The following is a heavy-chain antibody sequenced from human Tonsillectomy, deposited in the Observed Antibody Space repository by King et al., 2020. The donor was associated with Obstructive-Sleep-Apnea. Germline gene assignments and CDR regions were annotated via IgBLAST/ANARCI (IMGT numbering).Heavy chain of an antibody. Sequence: QLVQSGGGVVQPGRSLRLSCAASGFTFTSYGMHWVRQAPGKGLEWGAVIWYDGSNKYYADSVKGRFTISRDNSKNTLYLQMNSLRAEDTAVYYCARDHDDILTGALGYYYGMDVWGQGTTVTVSS. CDR1: GFTFTSYG. CDR2: IWYDGSNK. D-gene: IGHD3-9*01. J-gene: IGHJ6*02. CDR3: ARDHDDILTGALGYYYGMDV. V-gene: IGHV3-33*01.